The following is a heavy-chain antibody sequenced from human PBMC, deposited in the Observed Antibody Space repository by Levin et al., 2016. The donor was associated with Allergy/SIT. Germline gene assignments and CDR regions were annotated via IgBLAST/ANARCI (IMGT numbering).Heavy chain of an antibody. CDR2: ISAYNGNT. D-gene: IGHD2-15*01. CDR3: AGCSGGSCYFRAFDI. Sequence: WVRQAPGQGLEWMGWISAYNGNTNYAQKLQGRVTMTTDTSTSTAYMELRSLRSDDTAVYYCAGCSGGSCYFRAFDIWGQGTMVTVSS. V-gene: IGHV1-18*01. J-gene: IGHJ3*02.